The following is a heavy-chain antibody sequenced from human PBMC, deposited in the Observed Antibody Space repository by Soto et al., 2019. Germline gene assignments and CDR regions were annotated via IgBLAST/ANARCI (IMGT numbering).Heavy chain of an antibody. CDR1: GGTFSSYA. CDR2: IIPIFDTA. Sequence: QVQLVQSGAEVKKPGSSVKVSCKASGGTFSSYAISWLRQAPGQGLEWMGGIIPIFDTADYAQKFQGRVTITADESTSTAYMELSSLRAEDMAVYYCASHGITGTWVYYYGMDVWGQGTTVTVSS. J-gene: IGHJ6*02. D-gene: IGHD1-7*01. V-gene: IGHV1-69*12. CDR3: ASHGITGTWVYYYGMDV.